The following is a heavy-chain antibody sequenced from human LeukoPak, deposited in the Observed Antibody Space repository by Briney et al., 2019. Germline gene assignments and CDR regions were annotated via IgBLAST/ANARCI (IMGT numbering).Heavy chain of an antibody. CDR2: INPNSGGT. CDR1: GYTFTGYY. D-gene: IGHD3-10*01. V-gene: IGHV1-2*02. Sequence: ASVKVSCKASGYTFTGYYMHWVRQAPGQGLEWMGWINPNSGGTNYAQKFQGRVTMTRDTSISTAYMELSRLRSDDTAVYYCARDAQLWFTRAEYFQHWGQGTLVTVSS. CDR3: ARDAQLWFTRAEYFQH. J-gene: IGHJ1*01.